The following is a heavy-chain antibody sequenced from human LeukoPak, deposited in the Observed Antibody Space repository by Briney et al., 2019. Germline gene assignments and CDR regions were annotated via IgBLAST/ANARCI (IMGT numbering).Heavy chain of an antibody. D-gene: IGHD6-13*01. CDR3: ARLLSAAGAGTFDY. Sequence: GGSLRLSCAASGFTFSSYSMIWVRQAPGKGLEWVSYISSDTVNMYYADSVKGRFTISRDNAKNTLYLQMNSLRVEDTAVYYCARLLSAAGAGTFDYWGQGTLVTVSS. CDR2: ISSDTVNM. V-gene: IGHV3-48*04. CDR1: GFTFSSYS. J-gene: IGHJ4*02.